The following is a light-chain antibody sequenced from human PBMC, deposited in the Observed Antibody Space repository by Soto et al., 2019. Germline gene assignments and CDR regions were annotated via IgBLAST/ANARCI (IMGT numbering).Light chain of an antibody. CDR3: QSYDISLRGWV. V-gene: IGLV1-40*01. CDR1: SSNIGAHYD. J-gene: IGLJ3*02. Sequence: QSVLTQPPSVSGASGQRVTISCTGSSSNIGAHYDVHWYQQVPGTAPKLLIYGNSNRPSGVPDRFSGSKSATSASLAITGLQAEDEADYYCQSYDISLRGWVFGGGTKLTVL. CDR2: GNS.